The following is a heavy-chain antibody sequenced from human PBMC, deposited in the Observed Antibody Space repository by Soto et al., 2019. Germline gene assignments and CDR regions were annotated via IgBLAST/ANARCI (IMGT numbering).Heavy chain of an antibody. CDR2: ISWNSGSI. CDR1: GFTFDDYA. Sequence: SLRLSCAASGFTFDDYAMHWVRQAPGKGLEWVSGISWNSGSIGYADSVKGRFTISRDNAKNSLYLQMNSLRAEDTALYYCAKGPLRYFDWPYTYYYYYYMDVWGKGTTVTVSS. CDR3: AKGPLRYFDWPYTYYYYYYMDV. J-gene: IGHJ6*03. D-gene: IGHD3-9*01. V-gene: IGHV3-9*01.